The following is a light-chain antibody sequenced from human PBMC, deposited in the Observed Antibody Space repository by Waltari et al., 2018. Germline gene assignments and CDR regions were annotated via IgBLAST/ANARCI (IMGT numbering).Light chain of an antibody. CDR2: TAS. Sequence: DLQMIQSPSSLSASVGDRVTVTCRASQGISNFLNWYQQKPGKAPKLLIYTASTFQSGVPSRFSGDGSGTEFTLTISSLQPEDFATYYCQQSYSFPETFGPGTKVDV. CDR1: QGISNF. CDR3: QQSYSFPET. J-gene: IGKJ3*01. V-gene: IGKV1-39*01.